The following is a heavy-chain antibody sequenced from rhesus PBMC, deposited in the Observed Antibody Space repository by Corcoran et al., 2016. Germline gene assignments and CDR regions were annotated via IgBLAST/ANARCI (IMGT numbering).Heavy chain of an antibody. CDR1: GFTFLSFG. D-gene: IGHD6-31*01. V-gene: IGHV3S16*01. Sequence: EVQLVESGGGLVQPGGSLRLSCAASGFTFLSFGLSWVRQVPGKGLEWVSSISSASSYKYYADSVKGRFTISRDNAKNSLSLQMNSLRAEDTAVYYCTTLYSSGWYSSGWGQGVLVTVSS. CDR3: TTLYSSGWYSSG. J-gene: IGHJ4*01. CDR2: ISSASSYK.